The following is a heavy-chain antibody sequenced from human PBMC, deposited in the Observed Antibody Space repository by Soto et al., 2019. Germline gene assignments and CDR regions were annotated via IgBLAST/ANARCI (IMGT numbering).Heavy chain of an antibody. D-gene: IGHD3-9*01. CDR1: GGTFSGYH. CDR2: INPSGST. J-gene: IGHJ4*02. CDR3: ARGVGYFDWSLGY. V-gene: IGHV4-34*02. Sequence: QVQLQQEGAGLLKPSETLSLTCAVYGGTFSGYHWNWIRQPPGKGLEWIGEINPSGSTNYNPSLKSRVTISLDTSRNQFSLKLSFVTAADTAVYYCARGVGYFDWSLGYWGQGTLVTVSS.